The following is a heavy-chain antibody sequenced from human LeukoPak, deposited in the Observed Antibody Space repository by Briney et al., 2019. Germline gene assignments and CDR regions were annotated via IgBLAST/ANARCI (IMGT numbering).Heavy chain of an antibody. V-gene: IGHV1-8*01. CDR3: ARATGDRGYSYGYLSGPFGF. J-gene: IGHJ4*02. CDR2: MNPNSGNT. D-gene: IGHD5-18*01. CDR1: GYTFTSYD. Sequence: GASVKVSCKASGYTFTSYDINWVRQATGQGLEWMGWMNPNSGNTGYAQKFQGRVTMTRNTSISTAYMELSSLRSEDTAVYYCARATGDRGYSYGYLSGPFGFWGQGTLVTVSS.